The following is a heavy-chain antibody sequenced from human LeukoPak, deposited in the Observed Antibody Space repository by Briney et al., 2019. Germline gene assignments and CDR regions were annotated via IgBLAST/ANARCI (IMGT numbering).Heavy chain of an antibody. CDR2: VYIVGST. J-gene: IGHJ4*02. D-gene: IGHD6-6*01. V-gene: IGHV3-53*01. CDR1: GFTVSSNY. CDR3: GSGEYSSLLDY. Sequence: PGRSLRLSCAPSGFTVSSNYMSWVRQAPGKGLEWVSVVYIVGSTYYADSVTGRFTISRDNPKNTLYLQMNTLRAVRTAVYYSGSGEYSSLLDYWGQGTLVTVSS.